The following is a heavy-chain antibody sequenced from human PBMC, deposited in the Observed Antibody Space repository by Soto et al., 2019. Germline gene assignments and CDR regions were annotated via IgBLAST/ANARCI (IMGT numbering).Heavy chain of an antibody. CDR2: ISSSSSYI. V-gene: IGHV3-21*01. CDR1: GFTFSSYS. CDR3: ASHLMDSSGYWYYFDY. Sequence: EVQLVESGGGLVKPGGSLRLSCAASGFTFSSYSMNWVRQAPGKGLEWVSSISSSSSYIYYADSVKGRFTISRDNAKKSLYLQMKSLRAEDTAVYYCASHLMDSSGYWYYFDYWGQGTLVTVSS. J-gene: IGHJ4*02. D-gene: IGHD3-22*01.